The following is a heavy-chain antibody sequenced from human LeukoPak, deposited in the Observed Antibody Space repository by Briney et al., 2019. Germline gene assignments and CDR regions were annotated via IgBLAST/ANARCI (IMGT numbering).Heavy chain of an antibody. CDR2: INPNSGGT. CDR3: ARIGGYDFWSGYPVP. J-gene: IGHJ5*02. Sequence: GASVKVSCKASGYTFTGYYMHWVRQAPGQGLEWMGWINPNSGGTNYAQKFQGRVTMTRDTSISTAYMELSRLRSGGTAVYYCARIGGYDFWSGYPVPWGQGTLVTVSS. V-gene: IGHV1-2*02. CDR1: GYTFTGYY. D-gene: IGHD3-3*01.